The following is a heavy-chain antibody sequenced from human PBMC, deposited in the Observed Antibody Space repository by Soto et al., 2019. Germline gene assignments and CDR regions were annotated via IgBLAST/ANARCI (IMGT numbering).Heavy chain of an antibody. CDR1: GYSFTSYW. V-gene: IGHV5-51*01. D-gene: IGHD1-26*01. J-gene: IGHJ5*01. CDR3: XXTPNATSPPCTRATTPPDNTTTTAPYHKERPRPAHTTPYYCASKARTRPGGANFGS. CDR2: IYPGDSDT. Sequence: ESLKISCKGSGYSFTSYWNGWVRQMPGKGLEWMGIIYPGDSDTRYSPSFQGQGTISADXXIRTAYLQWSSLKASDAAMYYWXXTPNATSPPCTRATTPPDNTTTTAPYHKERPRPAHTTPYYCASKARTRPGGANFGSLGQGT.